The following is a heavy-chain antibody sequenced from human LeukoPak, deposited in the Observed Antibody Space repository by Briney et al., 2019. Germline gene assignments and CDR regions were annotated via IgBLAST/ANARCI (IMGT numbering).Heavy chain of an antibody. Sequence: SETLSLTCTVSGGSIRTYYWSWIRQPPGKGLEWIGSIYYIGSTKYNPSLKSRVTLSADTSKNQFSLRLTSVTAADTAVYYCARVVAAATYYFDYWGQGTLVTVSS. CDR1: GGSIRTYY. J-gene: IGHJ4*02. V-gene: IGHV4-59*01. D-gene: IGHD6-13*01. CDR3: ARVVAAATYYFDY. CDR2: IYYIGST.